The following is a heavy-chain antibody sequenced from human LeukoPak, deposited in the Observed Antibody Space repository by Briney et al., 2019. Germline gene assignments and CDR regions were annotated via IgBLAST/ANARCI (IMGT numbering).Heavy chain of an antibody. Sequence: GGSLRLSCAASGFSLNNYWMMWVRQAPGKGLEWVANIKSDGSGKYYVDSVKGRFTISRDNARNSLFLQMSSLRADDTATYYCATDPPWGSDVFDMWGRGTMVTVSS. D-gene: IGHD7-27*01. CDR2: IKSDGSGK. CDR3: ATDPPWGSDVFDM. CDR1: GFSLNNYW. V-gene: IGHV3-7*03. J-gene: IGHJ3*02.